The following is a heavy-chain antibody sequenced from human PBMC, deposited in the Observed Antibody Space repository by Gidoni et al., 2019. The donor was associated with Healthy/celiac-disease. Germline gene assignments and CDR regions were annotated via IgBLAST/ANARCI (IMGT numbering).Heavy chain of an antibody. J-gene: IGHJ3*02. CDR2: ISGSGGST. D-gene: IGHD2-15*01. CDR1: GFTFSSYA. V-gene: IGHV3-23*01. Sequence: EVQLLESGGGLVQPGGSLRLSCAASGFTFSSYAMSWVRQAPGKGLGWVSAISGSGGSTYYADSVKGRFTISRDNSKNTLYLQMNSLRAEDTAVYYCAKLRHVWEVVAAYVDAFDIWGQGTMVTVSS. CDR3: AKLRHVWEVVAAYVDAFDI.